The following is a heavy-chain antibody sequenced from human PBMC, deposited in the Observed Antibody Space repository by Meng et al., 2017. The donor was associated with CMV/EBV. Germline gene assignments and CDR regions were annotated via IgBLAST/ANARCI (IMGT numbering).Heavy chain of an antibody. J-gene: IGHJ4*02. CDR3: ARGSYYRYVIDY. CDR2: IYTSGST. CDR1: GFSLSTGGVG. D-gene: IGHD2-21*01. Sequence: KESGPTLEKPTQTLTLTCTFSGFSLSTGGVGVGWIRQPPGKAREWLGRIYTSGSTNYNPSLKSRVTMSVDTSKNQFSLKLSSVTAADTAVYYCARGSYYRYVIDYWGQGTLVTVSS. V-gene: IGHV4-61*02.